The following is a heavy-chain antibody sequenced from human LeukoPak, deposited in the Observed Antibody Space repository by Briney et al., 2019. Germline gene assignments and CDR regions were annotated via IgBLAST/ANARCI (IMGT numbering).Heavy chain of an antibody. CDR2: VYYSGST. D-gene: IGHD1-26*01. V-gene: IGHV4-59*01. J-gene: IGHJ4*02. CDR3: ARGDSGSFSQFDC. CDR1: GGSISSYY. Sequence: SETLSLTCTVSGGSISSYYWSWIRQPPGEGLEWIGYVYYSGSTNYNPSLKSRVTISVDTSKNRFSLKLTSVTAADTAVYYCARGDSGSFSQFDCWGQGTLVTVSS.